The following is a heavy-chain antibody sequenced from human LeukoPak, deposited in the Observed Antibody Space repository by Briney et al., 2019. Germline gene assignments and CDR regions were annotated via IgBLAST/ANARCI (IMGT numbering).Heavy chain of an antibody. J-gene: IGHJ5*02. CDR1: GGTFSSYA. D-gene: IGHD4-17*01. CDR2: IIPILGIA. CDR3: ANTHDYDWFDP. V-gene: IGHV1-69*04. Sequence: SVKVSCKASGGTFSSYAISWVRQAPGQGLERMGRIIPILGIANYAQKFQGRVTITADKSTSTAYMELSSLRSEDTAVYYCANTHDYDWFDPWGQGTLVTVSS.